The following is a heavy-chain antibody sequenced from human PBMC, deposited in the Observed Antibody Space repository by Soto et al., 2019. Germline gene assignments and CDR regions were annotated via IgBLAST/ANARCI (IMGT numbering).Heavy chain of an antibody. CDR3: VMVDNYITPTPQDV. CDR2: ISPYTGNT. CDR1: GYIFVNYG. V-gene: IGHV1-18*01. Sequence: QVQLVQSGDEVKKPGASVKESCKASGYIFVNYGIAWVRQAPGQGLEWMGWISPYTGNTHSATKVQGRLTMTTDTSTSTAYMDLGSLTSVDTAVYYCVMVDNYITPTPQDVWGQGTTVTVSS. J-gene: IGHJ6*02. D-gene: IGHD5-12*01.